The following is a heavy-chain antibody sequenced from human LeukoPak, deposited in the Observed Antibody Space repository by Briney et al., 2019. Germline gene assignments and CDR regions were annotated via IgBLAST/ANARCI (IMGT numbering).Heavy chain of an antibody. Sequence: PSETLSLTCTVSGGSISSYYWSWIRQPPGKGLEWVGYFYSSESTNYNPSLKSRVTISLDTSNNQCSLKLSSVTAADTAVYYCARLSTLNWYFDLWGRGTLVTVSS. CDR2: FYSSEST. CDR3: ARLSTLNWYFDL. CDR1: GGSISSYY. J-gene: IGHJ2*01. V-gene: IGHV4-4*09.